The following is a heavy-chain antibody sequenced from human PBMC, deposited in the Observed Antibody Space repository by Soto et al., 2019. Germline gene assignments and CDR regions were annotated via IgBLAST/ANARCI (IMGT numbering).Heavy chain of an antibody. CDR1: GGSISSGEYY. CDR3: ARAQGSGFLVS. D-gene: IGHD3-10*01. Sequence: SETLSLTCTVSGGSISSGEYYWSWIRQPPGKGLEWIGYIYYSGSTYYNPSLKSRVTISVDTSKNHFSLKLSSVTAADTAVYYCARAQGSGFLVSWGQGTLVTVSS. J-gene: IGHJ4*02. V-gene: IGHV4-30-4*01. CDR2: IYYSGST.